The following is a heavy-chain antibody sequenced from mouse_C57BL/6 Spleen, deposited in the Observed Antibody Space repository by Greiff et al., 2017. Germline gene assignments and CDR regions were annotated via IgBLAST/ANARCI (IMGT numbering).Heavy chain of an antibody. CDR3: AIEEGSYDGSSPWYFDG. Sequence: EVKVEESGPGMVKPSQSLSLTCTVTGYSITSGSDWHWIRHFPGNKLEWMGYISYSGSTNYNPSLKSRISITHDTSKNHFFLKLNSVTTEDTATDYCAIEEGSYDGSSPWYFDGWGTGTTVTVSS. J-gene: IGHJ1*03. V-gene: IGHV3-1*01. CDR1: GYSITSGSD. CDR2: ISYSGST. D-gene: IGHD1-1*01.